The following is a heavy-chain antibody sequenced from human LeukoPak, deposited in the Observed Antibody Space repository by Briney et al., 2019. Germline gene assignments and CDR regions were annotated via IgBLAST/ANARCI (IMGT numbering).Heavy chain of an antibody. D-gene: IGHD7-27*01. V-gene: IGHV1-69*05. Sequence: GASVKVSCKASGGTFSSYAISWVRQAPGQGLEWMGGIIPIFGTANFAQKFQGRVTITTDESTSTAYMELSSLRSEDTAVYYCARDGAGEPFDYWGQGTLVTVSS. CDR2: IIPIFGTA. CDR1: GGTFSSYA. CDR3: ARDGAGEPFDY. J-gene: IGHJ4*02.